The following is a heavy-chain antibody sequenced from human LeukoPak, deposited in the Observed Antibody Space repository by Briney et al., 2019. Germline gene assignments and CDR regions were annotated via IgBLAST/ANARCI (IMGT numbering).Heavy chain of an antibody. D-gene: IGHD1-26*01. Sequence: SETLSLTCAVYGGSFSGYYWSWIRQPPGKGLEWIGEINHSGSTNHNPSLKSRVTISVDTSKNQFSLKLSSVTAADTAVYYCARERGGSYYAYFDYWGQGTLVTVSS. CDR2: INHSGST. J-gene: IGHJ4*02. V-gene: IGHV4-34*01. CDR1: GGSFSGYY. CDR3: ARERGGSYYAYFDY.